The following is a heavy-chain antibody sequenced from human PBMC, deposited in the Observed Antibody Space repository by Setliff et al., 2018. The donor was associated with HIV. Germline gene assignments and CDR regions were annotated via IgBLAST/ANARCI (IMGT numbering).Heavy chain of an antibody. V-gene: IGHV4-4*09. Sequence: SETLSLTCTVSGGSISSYYWSWIRQPPGKGLEWIGYINTSGTPNYNPSLKSRVTISVDTSKNQFSLKLSAVTAADTAVYFCARQTYYYDNSGHNWFDPWGQGTLVTVSS. CDR3: ARQTYYYDNSGHNWFDP. CDR2: INTSGTP. CDR1: GGSISSYY. J-gene: IGHJ5*02. D-gene: IGHD3-22*01.